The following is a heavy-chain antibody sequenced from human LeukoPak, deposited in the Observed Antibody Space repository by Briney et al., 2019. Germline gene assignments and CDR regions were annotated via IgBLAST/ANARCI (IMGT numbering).Heavy chain of an antibody. D-gene: IGHD2-15*01. Sequence: SETLSLTCTVSGGSISPFYWSWIRQPPGKGLEWIAYIYYSGSTRYNPSLKSRVAISVDPSNNQVSLKLSSVTAADTAVYYCARHGYCSGGSCYWDYWGQGTLVTVSS. J-gene: IGHJ4*02. V-gene: IGHV4-59*08. CDR2: IYYSGST. CDR3: ARHGYCSGGSCYWDY. CDR1: GGSISPFY.